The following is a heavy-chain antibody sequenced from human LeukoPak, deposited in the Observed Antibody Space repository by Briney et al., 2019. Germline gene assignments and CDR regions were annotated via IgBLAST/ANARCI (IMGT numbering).Heavy chain of an antibody. J-gene: IGHJ3*02. Sequence: SETLSLTCTVSGDSISSGGYYWSWIRQHPGKGLEWIGYIYYSGSTYYNPSLKSRVTISVDTSKNQFSLKLSSVTAADTAVYYCARVALDAFDIWGQGTMVTVSS. CDR3: ARVALDAFDI. CDR2: IYYSGST. CDR1: GDSISSGGYY. V-gene: IGHV4-31*03.